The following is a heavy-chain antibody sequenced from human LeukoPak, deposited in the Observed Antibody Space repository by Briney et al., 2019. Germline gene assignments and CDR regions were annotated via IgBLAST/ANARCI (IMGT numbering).Heavy chain of an antibody. CDR1: GFTFSYFW. D-gene: IGHD1-26*01. CDR2: INLEGTEK. J-gene: IGHJ4*02. V-gene: IGHV3-7*05. Sequence: GGSVRLSCSASGFTFSYFWMRWVPQAPGKGLEGVANINLEGTEKQYVDLVKGRFTISRDNARKSLYMQMNSLRAEDTAVYYCARDNVGATPFDYWGQGTLVTVSS. CDR3: ARDNVGATPFDY.